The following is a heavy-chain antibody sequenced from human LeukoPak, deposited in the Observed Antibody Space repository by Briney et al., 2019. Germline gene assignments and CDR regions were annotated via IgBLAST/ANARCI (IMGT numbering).Heavy chain of an antibody. CDR1: GGSISSYY. D-gene: IGHD4-17*01. V-gene: IGHV4-59*01. CDR2: IYYSGST. Sequence: SETLSLTCTVSGGSISSYYWSWIRQPPGKGLEWIGYIYYSGSTNYNPSLKSRVTISVDTSKNQFSLKLSSVTAADTAVYYCARDNYGDYVLDYWGQGTLVTVSS. CDR3: ARDNYGDYVLDY. J-gene: IGHJ4*02.